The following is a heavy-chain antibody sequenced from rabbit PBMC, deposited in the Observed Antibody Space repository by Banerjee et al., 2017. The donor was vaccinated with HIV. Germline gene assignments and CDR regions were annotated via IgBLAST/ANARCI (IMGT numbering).Heavy chain of an antibody. J-gene: IGHJ4*01. V-gene: IGHV1S45*01. CDR1: GFSLSSSYC. Sequence: QEQLKETGGDLVKPGASLTLTCTVSGFSLSSSYCICWVRQAPGKGLEWIGCIYAGSGSTWYASWAKGRFTISKTSSTTVTLQMTSLTAADTATYFCASESGWGARTFNLWGQGTLVTVS. CDR2: IYAGSGST. D-gene: IGHD4-1*01. CDR3: ASESGWGARTFNL.